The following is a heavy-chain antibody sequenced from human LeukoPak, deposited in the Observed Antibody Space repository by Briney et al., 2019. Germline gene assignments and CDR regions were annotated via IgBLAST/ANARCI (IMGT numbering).Heavy chain of an antibody. V-gene: IGHV3-21*01. CDR2: ISSSSSYI. Sequence: PGGSLRLSCAASGFTFSSYSMNWVRQAPGKGLEWVSSISSSSSYIYYADSVKGRFTISRDNAKNSLYLQMNSLRAEDTAVYYCARHPSGGPSRSDYWGQGTLVTVSS. CDR3: ARHPSGGPSRSDY. D-gene: IGHD2-15*01. J-gene: IGHJ4*02. CDR1: GFTFSSYS.